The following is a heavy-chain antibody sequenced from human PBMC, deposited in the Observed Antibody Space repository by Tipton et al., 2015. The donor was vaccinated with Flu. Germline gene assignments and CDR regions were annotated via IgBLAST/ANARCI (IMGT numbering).Heavy chain of an antibody. CDR1: GGSISSSSYY. CDR2: IYYSGST. CDR3: ARGGGYGNWFDP. J-gene: IGHJ5*02. D-gene: IGHD3-22*01. Sequence: TLSLTCTVSGGSISSSSYYWGWIRQPPGKGLEWIGSIYYSGSTYYNPSLKSRVTMSVDTSKNQFSLKLSSVTAADTAVYYCARGGGYGNWFDPWGQGTLVTVSS. V-gene: IGHV4-39*07.